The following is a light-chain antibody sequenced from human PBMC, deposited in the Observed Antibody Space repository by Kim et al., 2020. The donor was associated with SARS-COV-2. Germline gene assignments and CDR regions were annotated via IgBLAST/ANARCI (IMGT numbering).Light chain of an antibody. J-gene: IGKJ1*01. Sequence: AIQLTQSPSSLSASVGDRVIITCRASQGISSALTWYQQKPGKAPKLLIYDASSLESGVPSRFSGSGSGTDFTLTISSLQPEDFATYYCQQFNSYPWTFGKGTKVDIK. CDR2: DAS. CDR3: QQFNSYPWT. V-gene: IGKV1-13*02. CDR1: QGISSA.